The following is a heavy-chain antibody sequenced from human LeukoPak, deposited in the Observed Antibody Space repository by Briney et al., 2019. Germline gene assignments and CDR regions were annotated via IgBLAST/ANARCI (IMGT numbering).Heavy chain of an antibody. CDR3: ARAYYDSSGAFDI. J-gene: IGHJ3*02. Sequence: GGSLRLSCAASGFTFSSYWMSWVRQAPGKGLGWVANIKQDGSEKYYVDSVKGRFTISRDNAKNSLYLQMNSLRAEDTAVYYCARAYYDSSGAFDIWGQGTMVTVSS. V-gene: IGHV3-7*01. D-gene: IGHD3-22*01. CDR1: GFTFSSYW. CDR2: IKQDGSEK.